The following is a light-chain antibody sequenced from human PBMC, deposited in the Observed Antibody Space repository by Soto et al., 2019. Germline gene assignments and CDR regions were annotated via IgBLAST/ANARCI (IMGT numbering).Light chain of an antibody. CDR2: EAS. J-gene: IGKJ1*01. CDR1: QSISGS. CDR3: QQYNGYWT. V-gene: IGKV1-5*03. Sequence: DIQMTQSPSTLSASVGDRVTITCRASQSISGSLAWYQQKPGKAPKLLIYEASNLKSGVPSRFSGSGSGTEYTLTISSRQPDDYASYYCQQYNGYWTFGQGTRVQIK.